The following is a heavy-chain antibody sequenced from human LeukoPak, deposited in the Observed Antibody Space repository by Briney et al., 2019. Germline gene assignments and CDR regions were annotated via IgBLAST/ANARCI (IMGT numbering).Heavy chain of an antibody. CDR3: TTVPTYWGYCSSTSCRRLDY. CDR2: ISGHGDST. CDR1: GFTFSSYS. Sequence: GGSLRLSCAASGFTFSSYSMNWVRQGPGRGLEWVSAISGHGDSTYYADSVKGRFTISRDNSKNTLFLQMSSLRAEDTAVYYCTTVPTYWGYCSSTSCRRLDYWGQGTLVTVSS. J-gene: IGHJ4*02. V-gene: IGHV3-23*01. D-gene: IGHD2-2*01.